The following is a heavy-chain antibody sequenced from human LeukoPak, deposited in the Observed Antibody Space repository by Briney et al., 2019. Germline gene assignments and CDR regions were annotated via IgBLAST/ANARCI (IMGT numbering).Heavy chain of an antibody. CDR1: GFTVSSNY. D-gene: IGHD1-26*01. Sequence: GGSLRLSCAASGFTVSSNYMSWVRQAPGKGLEWVSVIYSGGSTYYADSVKGRFTISRHNSKNTLYLQMNSLRAEDTAVYYCAKSAVVGATPYYFDYWGQGTLVTVSS. V-gene: IGHV3-53*04. CDR3: AKSAVVGATPYYFDY. CDR2: IYSGGST. J-gene: IGHJ4*02.